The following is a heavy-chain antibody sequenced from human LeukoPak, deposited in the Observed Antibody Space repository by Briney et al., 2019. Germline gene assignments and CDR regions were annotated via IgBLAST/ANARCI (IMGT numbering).Heavy chain of an antibody. J-gene: IGHJ6*03. V-gene: IGHV3-23*01. D-gene: IGHD1-7*01. Sequence: GGSLRLSCAASGFTFSSYAMSWVRQAPGKGLEWVSAISGSGGSTYYADSVKGRFTISRDNSKNTLYLQMNSLRAEDTAVYYCAASHRSGTGTTFVFQYYYYYYMDVWGKGTTVTVSS. CDR3: AASHRSGTGTTFVFQYYYYYYMDV. CDR2: ISGSGGST. CDR1: GFTFSSYA.